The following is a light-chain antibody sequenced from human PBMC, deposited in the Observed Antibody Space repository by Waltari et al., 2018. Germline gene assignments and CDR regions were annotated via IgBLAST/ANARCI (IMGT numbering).Light chain of an antibody. J-gene: IGKJ1*01. CDR3: MQGTHRPWT. CDR1: QSLVSSNGHTY. V-gene: IGKV2-30*01. CDR2: KVS. Sequence: VVMTHSPLSLSVTPGQPASISCRSSQSLVSSNGHTYFNWFQQRPGQSPRRLLYKVSNRDAGVPDRFSGSGSGTDFTLRISRVEAEDVGVYYCMQGTHRPWTFGQGTKVEIK.